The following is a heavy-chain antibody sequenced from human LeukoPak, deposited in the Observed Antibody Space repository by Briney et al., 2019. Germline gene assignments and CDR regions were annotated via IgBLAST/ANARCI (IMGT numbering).Heavy chain of an antibody. D-gene: IGHD2-15*01. J-gene: IGHJ4*02. CDR3: AREVVSSPSYFDS. CDR1: GFTFRNYV. Sequence: GGSLRLSCAASGFTFRNYVIHWVRQAPGKGLEWVAVTSSDLNVKLYADSVKGRFTISRDNSKNTLYLLMNSLIPEDTAVYYCAREVVSSPSYFDSWGQGTLVTVSS. CDR2: TSSDLNVK. V-gene: IGHV3-30*14.